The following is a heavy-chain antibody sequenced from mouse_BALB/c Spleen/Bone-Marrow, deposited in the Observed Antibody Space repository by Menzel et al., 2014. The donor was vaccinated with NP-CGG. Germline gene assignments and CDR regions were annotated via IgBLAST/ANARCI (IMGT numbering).Heavy chain of an antibody. D-gene: IGHD2-1*01. CDR1: GFTFSSTY. CDR2: IYARTGGT. CDR3: ARHYGNYAAMDY. Sequence: QVQLQQSGAELVKPGASVKLSCKTSGFTFSSTYLGWLRQKPGQSLEWIAWIYARTGGTNYNPKFTGKAQLTVDTSSSTAFMQFSSLTNEDSAIYYCARHYGNYAAMDYWGQGTSVTVSS. V-gene: IGHV1-66*01. J-gene: IGHJ4*01.